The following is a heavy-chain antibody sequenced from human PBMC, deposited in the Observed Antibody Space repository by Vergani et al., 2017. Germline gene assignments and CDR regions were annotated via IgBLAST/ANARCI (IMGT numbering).Heavy chain of an antibody. CDR3: ARGLLQCSSTSCYYY. CDR1: GFTFSSYW. D-gene: IGHD2-2*01. V-gene: IGHV3-74*01. J-gene: IGHJ4*02. Sequence: EVQLVESGGGLVQPGGSLRLSCAASGFTFSSYWMHWVRHAPGKELVWVSRINSGGSSTSYADSVKGRFTISRDNAKNTLYLQMKSLRAEDTAVYYCARGLLQCSSTSCYYYWGQGTLVTVSS. CDR2: INSGGSST.